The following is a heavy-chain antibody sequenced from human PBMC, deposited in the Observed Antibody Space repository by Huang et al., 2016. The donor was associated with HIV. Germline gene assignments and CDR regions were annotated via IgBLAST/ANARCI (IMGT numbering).Heavy chain of an antibody. CDR1: GYTFTNYW. D-gene: IGHD3-16*01. CDR2: CYPGDSDT. Sequence: EVQLVQSGAEVKKPGESLTISCKASGYTFTNYWIGWVRQMPGKGLEWRGICYPGDSDTRDSPSFQGQVTMSADKSVNTAYLHWSSLKASDTAIYYCAKFSHRRSTHESGFGSWGQGTLLSVSS. CDR3: AKFSHRRSTHESGFGS. V-gene: IGHV5-51*01. J-gene: IGHJ5*02.